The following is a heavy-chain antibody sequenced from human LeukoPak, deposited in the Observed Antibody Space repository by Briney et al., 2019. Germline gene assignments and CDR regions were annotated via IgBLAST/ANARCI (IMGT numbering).Heavy chain of an antibody. CDR1: GFTFTSYA. CDR3: ARDFGATLWVY. J-gene: IGHJ4*02. Sequence: GRTLRLSCAASGFTFTSYAMSWIRQAPGKGLEWVSAISGGGEDTYYPDSVKGRFTISRNNSKNTLYLQMNSLRAEDTAVYYCARDFGATLWVYWGQGTLVTVSS. D-gene: IGHD1-26*01. CDR2: ISGGGEDT. V-gene: IGHV3-23*01.